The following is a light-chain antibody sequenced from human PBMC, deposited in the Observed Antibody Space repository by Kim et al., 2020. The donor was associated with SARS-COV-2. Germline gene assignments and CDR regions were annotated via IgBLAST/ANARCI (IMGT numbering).Light chain of an antibody. J-gene: IGLJ2*01. Sequence: QSALTQPASVSGSPGQSITISCTGTSSDIGAYNFVSWYQQHPAKAPKVIIYAVTKRPSGISDRFSGSKSGNTASLTVSGLQAEDEAHYYCTPYPGSDTLVFGGGTQLTVL. CDR2: AVT. V-gene: IGLV2-14*03. CDR1: SSDIGAYNF. CDR3: TPYPGSDTLV.